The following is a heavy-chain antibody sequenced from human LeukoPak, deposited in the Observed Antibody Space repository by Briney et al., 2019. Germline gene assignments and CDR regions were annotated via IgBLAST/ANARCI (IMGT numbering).Heavy chain of an antibody. CDR2: ISARST. J-gene: IGHJ4*02. Sequence: GGSLRLSCAASGFTFNGYWMSWVRQAPGKGLEWVSGISARSTHYADSVKGRFAISRDNSKNTLYLQMNSLRAEDTAVYYCARVNWDPLGAYWGQGALVTVSS. CDR3: ARVNWDPLGAY. D-gene: IGHD7-27*01. V-gene: IGHV3-23*01. CDR1: GFTFNGYW.